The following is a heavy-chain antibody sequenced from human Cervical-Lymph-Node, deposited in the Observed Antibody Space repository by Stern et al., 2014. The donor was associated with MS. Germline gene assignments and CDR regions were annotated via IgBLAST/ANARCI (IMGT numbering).Heavy chain of an antibody. CDR2: LYHTGSS. J-gene: IGHJ4*02. CDR1: GGSLRSYY. V-gene: IGHV4-59*01. D-gene: IGHD2-15*01. CDR3: AREGEYCSGSRCYPFLDY. Sequence: VQLEESGPGLVKPSETLSLTCTVSGGSLRSYYWNWIRQAPGKGLEWLGFLYHTGSSNYNPSLSSRVAMSVDTSKNQFSLTVSSVTAADTAVYYCAREGEYCSGSRCYPFLDYWGQGTLVTVSS.